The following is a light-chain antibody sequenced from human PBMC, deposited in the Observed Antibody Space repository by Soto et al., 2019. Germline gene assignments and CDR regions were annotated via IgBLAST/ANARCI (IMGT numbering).Light chain of an antibody. CDR1: QSVSSSY. Sequence: VVLTQSPGTLSLSPGERATLSCRASQSVSSSYLAWYQQKPGQAPRLLIYGTSNRATGIPDRFSGSGSGTDFTLTISRLEPEDFAVYYCQQYGSSPWMFGQGTKVDIK. CDR3: QQYGSSPWM. J-gene: IGKJ1*01. V-gene: IGKV3-20*01. CDR2: GTS.